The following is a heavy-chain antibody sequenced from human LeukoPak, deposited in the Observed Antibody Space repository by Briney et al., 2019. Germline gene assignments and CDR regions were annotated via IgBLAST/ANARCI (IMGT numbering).Heavy chain of an antibody. CDR1: GGSFSGYY. J-gene: IGHJ4*02. D-gene: IGHD2-15*01. CDR3: ARGGGGPRY. CDR2: INHSGST. V-gene: IGHV4-34*01. Sequence: PSETLSLTCAVYGGSFSGYYWSWIRQPPGKGLEWIGEINHSGSTNYNPSLKSRVNISVETSKNQFSLKLSSVTAADTAVYYCARGGGGPRYWGQGTLVTVSS.